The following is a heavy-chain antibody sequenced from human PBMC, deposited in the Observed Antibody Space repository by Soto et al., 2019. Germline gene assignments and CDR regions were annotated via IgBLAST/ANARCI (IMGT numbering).Heavy chain of an antibody. V-gene: IGHV3-74*02. CDR2: IKGDGSIT. J-gene: IGHJ6*02. CDR1: EFTFSNYW. CDR3: ARGVQDHYDTDV. Sequence: EVQLVESGGGLVQPGGSLRLSCAASEFTFSNYWMHWVRQAPGKGLVWVSRIKGDGSITNYADSVKGRFTISRDNAKNTLFLQMDSVTAEDTGVYYCARGVQDHYDTDVWGQGTTVTVSS.